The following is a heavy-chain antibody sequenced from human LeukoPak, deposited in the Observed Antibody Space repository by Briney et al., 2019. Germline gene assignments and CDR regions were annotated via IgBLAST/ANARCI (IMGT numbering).Heavy chain of an antibody. CDR3: ARRVGRTGTTDFDY. J-gene: IGHJ4*02. D-gene: IGHD1-1*01. Sequence: GASLKISFKGSGSRFTRYWIGWVRQMPGKGLKWMGIIYPGESDTRYSPSFQGQVTISADKSISTAYLQWSSLKASDTAMYYCARRVGRTGTTDFDYWGQGTLVTVSS. CDR2: IYPGESDT. CDR1: GSRFTRYW. V-gene: IGHV5-51*01.